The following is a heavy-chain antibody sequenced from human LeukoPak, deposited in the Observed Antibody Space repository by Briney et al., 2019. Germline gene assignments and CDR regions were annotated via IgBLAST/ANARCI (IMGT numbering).Heavy chain of an antibody. V-gene: IGHV3-30-3*01. J-gene: IGHJ4*02. D-gene: IGHD5-18*01. CDR3: ARLIQLWSDLDY. CDR2: ISYDGSNK. Sequence: GGSLRLSCAASGFTFSSYAMHWVRQAPGKGLEWVAVISYDGSNKYYADSVKGRFTISRDNSKNTLYLQMSSLRAEDTAVYYCARLIQLWSDLDYWGQGNLVSVSS. CDR1: GFTFSSYA.